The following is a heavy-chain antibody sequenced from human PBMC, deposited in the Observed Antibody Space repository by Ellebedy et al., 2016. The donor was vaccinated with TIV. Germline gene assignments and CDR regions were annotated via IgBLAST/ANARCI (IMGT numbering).Heavy chain of an antibody. J-gene: IGHJ4*02. V-gene: IGHV3-23*01. CDR3: ASSRYHYYVGNTIFAY. CDR2: VNAGGIVI. CDR1: GFTFSSYA. Sequence: PGGSLRLSCAASGFTFSSYAASWVRQAPGKGLEWVAGVNAGGIVIAYADSVKGRFTISRDNSKNTLDLQMHSLRAEDTTVYYCASSRYHYYVGNTIFAYWGQGTLVTVSS. D-gene: IGHD3-10*01.